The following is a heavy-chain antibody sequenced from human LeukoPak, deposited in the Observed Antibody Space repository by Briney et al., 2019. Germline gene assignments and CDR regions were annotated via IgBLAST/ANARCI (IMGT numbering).Heavy chain of an antibody. V-gene: IGHV3-21*01. CDR2: ISSSSSYI. D-gene: IGHD5-18*01. Sequence: GGSLRLSCAASGFTFSSYSMDWVRQAPGKGLEWVSSISSSSSYIYYADSVKGRFTISRDNAKNSLYLQMNSLRAEDTAVYYCAREIGYSYGYGSSRGVDVWGQGTTVTVSS. CDR1: GFTFSSYS. CDR3: AREIGYSYGYGSSRGVDV. J-gene: IGHJ6*02.